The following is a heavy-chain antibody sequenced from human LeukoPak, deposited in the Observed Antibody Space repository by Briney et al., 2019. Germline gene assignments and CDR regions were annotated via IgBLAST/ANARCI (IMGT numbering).Heavy chain of an antibody. D-gene: IGHD1-1*01. CDR1: GGSISSGGYS. Sequence: SQTLSLTCAVSGGSISSGGYSWSWIRQPPGKGLEWIGYIYHSGSTYYNPSLKSRVTISVDRSKNQFSLKLSSVTAADTAVYYCARERANWAYFDYWGQGTLVTVSS. V-gene: IGHV4-30-2*01. J-gene: IGHJ4*02. CDR3: ARERANWAYFDY. CDR2: IYHSGST.